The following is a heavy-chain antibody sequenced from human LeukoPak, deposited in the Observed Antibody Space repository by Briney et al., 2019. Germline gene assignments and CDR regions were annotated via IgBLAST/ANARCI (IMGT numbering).Heavy chain of an antibody. CDR3: AGDYEGNLAFDI. J-gene: IGHJ3*02. V-gene: IGHV3-21*01. Sequence: PGGSLRLSCAASGFSFSNCSMNWVRQAPGKGLEWVSSISSSSTYIYYADSLEGRFTISRDNVRNSLYLQMYSLRAEDTAVYYCAGDYEGNLAFDIWGQGTMVTVSS. CDR1: GFSFSNCS. D-gene: IGHD4-23*01. CDR2: ISSSSTYI.